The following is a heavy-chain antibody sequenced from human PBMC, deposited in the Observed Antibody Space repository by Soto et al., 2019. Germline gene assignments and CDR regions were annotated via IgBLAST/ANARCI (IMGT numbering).Heavy chain of an antibody. CDR3: ERSIVVPAASPFQH. D-gene: IGHD2-2*01. J-gene: IGHJ1*01. CDR2: IIPILGIA. CDR1: GGTFSSYT. V-gene: IGHV1-69*02. Sequence: QVQLVQSGAEVKKPGSSVKVSCKASGGTFSSYTISWVRQAPGQGLEWMGRIIPILGIANYAQKFQGRVTITAYESTSKAYMELSSLRSEDTYVYYCERSIVVPAASPFQHWGQGTLVSVSS.